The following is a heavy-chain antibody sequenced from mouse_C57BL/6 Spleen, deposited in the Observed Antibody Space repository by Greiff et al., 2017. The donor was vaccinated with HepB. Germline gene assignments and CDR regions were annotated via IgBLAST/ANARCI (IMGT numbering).Heavy chain of an antibody. D-gene: IGHD1-1*01. CDR2: INYDGSST. Sequence: DVHLVESEGGLVQPGSSMKLSCTASGFTFSDYYMAWVRQVPEKGLEWVANINYDGSSTYYLDSLKSRFIISRDNAKNILYLQMSSLKSEDTATYYCARELRYAMDYWGQGTSVTVSS. J-gene: IGHJ4*01. CDR3: ARELRYAMDY. V-gene: IGHV5-16*01. CDR1: GFTFSDYY.